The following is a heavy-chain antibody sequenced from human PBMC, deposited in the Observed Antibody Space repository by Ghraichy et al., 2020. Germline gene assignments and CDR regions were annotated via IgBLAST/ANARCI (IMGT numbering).Heavy chain of an antibody. CDR1: GFTFSSYA. V-gene: IGHV3-23*01. CDR2: ISGSGGST. J-gene: IGHJ6*02. CDR3: AKGRQLVHPSYYYYGMDV. Sequence: GGSLRLSCAASGFTFSSYAMSWVRQAPGKGLEWVSAISGSGGSTYYADSVKGRFTISRDNSKNTLYLQMNSLRAEDTAVYYCAKGRQLVHPSYYYYGMDVWGQGTTVTVSS. D-gene: IGHD6-13*01.